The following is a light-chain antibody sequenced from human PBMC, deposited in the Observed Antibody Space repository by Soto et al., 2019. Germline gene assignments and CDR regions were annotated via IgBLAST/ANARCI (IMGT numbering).Light chain of an antibody. J-gene: IGKJ5*01. Sequence: EIVMTQSPSTLSVSPGERATLSCRASQSVNRKLAWYQQKPGQGPRLLIYGASTRATDIPARFSGSGSGTEFTLTISSLQSEDFAVYYCQQYSNWAPITFGQGTRLEIK. CDR3: QQYSNWAPIT. CDR1: QSVNRK. CDR2: GAS. V-gene: IGKV3-15*01.